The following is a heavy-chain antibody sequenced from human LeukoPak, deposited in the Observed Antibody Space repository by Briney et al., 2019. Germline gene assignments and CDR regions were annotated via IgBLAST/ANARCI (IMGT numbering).Heavy chain of an antibody. V-gene: IGHV3-21*01. CDR1: GFTFTNYS. J-gene: IGHJ4*02. CDR3: ARGPPRTYYDFWSGYLRCDY. Sequence: GGSLRLSCAASGFTFTNYSMNWVRQAPGKGLEWVSSISSSSSYIYYADSVKGRFTISRDNAKNSLYLQMNSLRAEDTAVYYCARGPPRTYYDFWSGYLRCDYWGQGTLVTVFS. CDR2: ISSSSSYI. D-gene: IGHD3-3*01.